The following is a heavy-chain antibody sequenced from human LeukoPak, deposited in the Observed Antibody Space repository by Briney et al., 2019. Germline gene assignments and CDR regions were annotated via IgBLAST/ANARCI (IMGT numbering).Heavy chain of an antibody. CDR2: IYYSGST. CDR1: GGSISSSSYY. J-gene: IGHJ4*02. Sequence: SETLSLTCTVSGGSISSSSYYWGWIRQPPGKGLEWIGSIYYSGSTYYNPSLKSRVTISVDTSKNQFSLKLSSVTTADTAVYYCARVYGGNSVFPDYWGQGTLVTVSS. V-gene: IGHV4-39*01. D-gene: IGHD4-23*01. CDR3: ARVYGGNSVFPDY.